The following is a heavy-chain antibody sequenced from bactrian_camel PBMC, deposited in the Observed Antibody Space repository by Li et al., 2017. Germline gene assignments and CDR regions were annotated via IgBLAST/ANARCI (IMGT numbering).Heavy chain of an antibody. J-gene: IGHJ4*01. CDR2: IVFGGST. V-gene: IGHV3S53*01. CDR1: GAPFDDGD. Sequence: HVQLVESGGGSVETGGSLKLSCTTSGAPFDDGDMGWYRQAPGIECKLISTIVFGGSTFYSDSVKGRFTISHDNAKNSVDLQMNSLKPDDTAVYYCAATGQMLSVAGCRTQGTQVTVS. D-gene: IGHD1*01.